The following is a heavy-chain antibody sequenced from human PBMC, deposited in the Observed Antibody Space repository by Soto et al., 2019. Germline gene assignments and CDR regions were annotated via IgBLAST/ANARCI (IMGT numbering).Heavy chain of an antibody. CDR3: VRTSLVVAAATREDY. J-gene: IGHJ4*02. CDR2: INSDGSST. V-gene: IGHV3-74*01. D-gene: IGHD2-15*01. Sequence: EVQLVESGGGLVQPGGSLRLSCAASGFTFSSYWMHWVRQAPGKGLVWVSRINSDGSSTSYADSVKGRFTISRDNAKNTLYLQMNSPRAEDTGVYYCVRTSLVVAAATREDYWGQGTLVTVSS. CDR1: GFTFSSYW.